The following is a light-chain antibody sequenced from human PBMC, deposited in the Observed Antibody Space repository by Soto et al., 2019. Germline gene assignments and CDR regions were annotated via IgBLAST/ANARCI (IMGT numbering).Light chain of an antibody. Sequence: EIALTQSLVTLSVSPEERAALSWPASQSVSTNLAWYQQEPGQAPRLLIFVAPSRATGIPARFSGSGSGTDFTLTISRLQSEDAALYQCQQYNTLPLTFGQGTKVDI. CDR1: QSVSTN. CDR3: QQYNTLPLT. V-gene: IGKV3-15*01. CDR2: VAP. J-gene: IGKJ1*01.